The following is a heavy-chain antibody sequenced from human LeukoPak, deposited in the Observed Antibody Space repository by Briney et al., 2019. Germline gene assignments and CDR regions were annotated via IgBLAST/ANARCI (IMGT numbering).Heavy chain of an antibody. CDR1: GYTFTSYY. Sequence: GASVKVSCKASGYTFTSYYMHWVRQAPGQGLEWMGIINPSGGSTSYAQKFQGRVTMTRDTSTSTVYMELSSLRSEDTAVYYCARDTGYCSGGSCYHNYFDYWGQGTLVTVSS. J-gene: IGHJ4*02. CDR3: ARDTGYCSGGSCYHNYFDY. D-gene: IGHD2-15*01. V-gene: IGHV1-46*01. CDR2: INPSGGST.